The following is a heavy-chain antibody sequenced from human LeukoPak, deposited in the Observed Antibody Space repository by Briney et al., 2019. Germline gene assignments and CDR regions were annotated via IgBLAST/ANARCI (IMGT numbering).Heavy chain of an antibody. J-gene: IGHJ4*02. CDR2: ISSSGSST. V-gene: IGHV3-48*04. CDR1: GFTFSSYS. CDR3: AREDGSQLDY. D-gene: IGHD1-26*01. Sequence: PGGSLRLSCAASGFTFSSYSINWVRQAPGKGLEWVSYISSSGSSTYYADSVKGRFTISRDNAKSSLCLQMDSLRAGDTAVYYCAREDGSQLDYWGRGTLVAVSS.